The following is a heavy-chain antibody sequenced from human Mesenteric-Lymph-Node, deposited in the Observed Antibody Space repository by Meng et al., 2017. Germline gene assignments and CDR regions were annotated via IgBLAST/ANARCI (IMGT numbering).Heavy chain of an antibody. J-gene: IGHJ4*02. V-gene: IGHV3-21*04. CDR2: ISSSSSYI. CDR1: GFTFSSYS. CDR3: AKEKTSGAGLEFDY. D-gene: IGHD3-10*01. Sequence: GESLKISCAASGFTFSSYSMNWVRQAPGKGLEWVSSISSSSSYIYYADSVTGRFTISRDNSKNTLYLQMNSLRAEDTAVYYCAKEKTSGAGLEFDYWGQGTLVTVSS.